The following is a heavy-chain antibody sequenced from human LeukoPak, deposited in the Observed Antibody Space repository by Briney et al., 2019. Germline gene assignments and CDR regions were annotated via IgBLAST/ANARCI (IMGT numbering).Heavy chain of an antibody. CDR2: IYHSGST. D-gene: IGHD2-15*01. CDR3: ARGTSCSGGSCYRPGNWFDP. V-gene: IGHV4-4*02. CDR1: GGSISSSNW. J-gene: IGHJ5*02. Sequence: SETLSLTCAVSGGSISSSNWWSWVRQPPGKGLEWIGEIYHSGSTNYNPSLKSRVTISVDKSKNRFSLKLSSVTAADTAVYYCARGTSCSGGSCYRPGNWFDPWGQGTLVTVSS.